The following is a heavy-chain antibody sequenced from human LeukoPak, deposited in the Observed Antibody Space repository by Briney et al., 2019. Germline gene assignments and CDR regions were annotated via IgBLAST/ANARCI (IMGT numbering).Heavy chain of an antibody. CDR3: AREVGYSSSYYGRFDP. Sequence: ASVKVSCKASGYTFTGYYMHWVRRAPGQGLEWMGRVNPNNGVPNYAQKFQGRVTMTRDTAISTFYMELSSLRSDDTALYFCAREVGYSSSYYGRFDPWGQGTLVIVSS. CDR1: GYTFTGYY. J-gene: IGHJ5*02. CDR2: VNPNNGVP. D-gene: IGHD2-2*01. V-gene: IGHV1-2*06.